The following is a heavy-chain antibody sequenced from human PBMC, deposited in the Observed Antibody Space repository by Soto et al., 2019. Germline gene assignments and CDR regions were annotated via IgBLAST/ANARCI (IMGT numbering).Heavy chain of an antibody. CDR1: GGFLSESY. D-gene: IGHD2-8*02. V-gene: IGHV4-34*01. CDR3: ARGMTPPGAPAWYYFDS. CDR2: INHVGGT. J-gene: IGHJ4*02. Sequence: SETLSLTYVFYGGFLSESYWTWIRQPPGKGLEWIGEINHVGGTNYNPSLRSRVTMSADVSKNQFSLRLTSVTAADTALYYCARGMTPPGAPAWYYFDSWGQGTLVTVSS.